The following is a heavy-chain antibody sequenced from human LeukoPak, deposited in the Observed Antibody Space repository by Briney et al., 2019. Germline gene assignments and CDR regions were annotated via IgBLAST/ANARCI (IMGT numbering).Heavy chain of an antibody. CDR2: VRSIIYGGIS. J-gene: IGHJ4*02. CDR3: SRGLTSPGKKYWFDY. V-gene: IGHV3-49*04. Sequence: GGSLTLSCARSGFTFRDDAVKWVRPAAGKGLEWVGLVRSIIYGGISEYAASVKGRFTVSRDDSNNIALLQMNGLTTEDTAVYYCSRGLTSPGKKYWFDYWGQGTLVTVSS. D-gene: IGHD2-8*02. CDR1: GFTFRDDA.